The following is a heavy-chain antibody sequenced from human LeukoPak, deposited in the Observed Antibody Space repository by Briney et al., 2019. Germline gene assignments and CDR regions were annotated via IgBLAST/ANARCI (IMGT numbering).Heavy chain of an antibody. CDR3: ARESLRVGAAPLDI. CDR2: IPYDGSNK. D-gene: IGHD1-26*01. CDR1: GFTFSSYA. J-gene: IGHJ3*02. Sequence: GGSLRLSCAASGFTFSSYAMHWVRQAPGKGLEWVAVIPYDGSNKYYADSVKGRFTISRDNSKNTLYLQMNSLRAEDTAVYYCARESLRVGAAPLDIWGQGTMVTVSS. V-gene: IGHV3-30-3*01.